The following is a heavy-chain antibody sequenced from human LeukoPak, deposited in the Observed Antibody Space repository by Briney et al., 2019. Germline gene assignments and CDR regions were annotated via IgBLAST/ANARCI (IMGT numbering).Heavy chain of an antibody. Sequence: GESLKISCKGSGYSFTTNWIGWVRQMSGKGLEWMGIIYPGDSDTRYSPSFQGQVTISADKSINTAYLQWSSLKASDSAMYYCARHSLTGDIRMIDYWGQGTLVTVSS. CDR3: ARHSLTGDIRMIDY. J-gene: IGHJ4*02. CDR1: GYSFTTNW. D-gene: IGHD7-27*01. CDR2: IYPGDSDT. V-gene: IGHV5-51*01.